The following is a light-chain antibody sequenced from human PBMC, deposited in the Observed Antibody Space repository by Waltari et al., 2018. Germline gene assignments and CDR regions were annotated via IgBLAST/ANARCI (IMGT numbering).Light chain of an antibody. Sequence: DIQMTQSPPAVSASVGDRFTITCWASQDIINYFAWFQQKPGKAPKRPIFATSSLQSGVPSRFSGSGSATEFTLTISNLQPEDFGTYYCLQDNTYPWTFGQGTRVDI. CDR2: ATS. V-gene: IGKV1-17*03. J-gene: IGKJ1*01. CDR3: LQDNTYPWT. CDR1: QDIINY.